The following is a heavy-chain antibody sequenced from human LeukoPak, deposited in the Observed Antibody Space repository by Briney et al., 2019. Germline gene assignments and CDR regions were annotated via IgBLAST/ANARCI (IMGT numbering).Heavy chain of an antibody. D-gene: IGHD6-13*01. J-gene: IGHJ4*02. V-gene: IGHV3-74*01. CDR3: ARGGPAGNFDY. CDR2: INSDGSSS. Sequence: GGSLRLSCAASEFTFSSYWMHWVRQAPGKGLVWVSHINSDGSSSSYADSVKGRFTISRDNAMNTLFLQMNSLRAEDTAVYYCARGGPAGNFDYWGQGILVTVSS. CDR1: EFTFSSYW.